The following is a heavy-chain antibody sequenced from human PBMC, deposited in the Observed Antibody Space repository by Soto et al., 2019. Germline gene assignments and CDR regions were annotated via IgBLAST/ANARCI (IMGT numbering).Heavy chain of an antibody. CDR3: ARHRGPAPVY. J-gene: IGHJ4*02. D-gene: IGHD3-10*01. CDR1: GGSISSSNW. V-gene: IGHV4-4*02. Sequence: TLSLTCAVSGGSISSSNWWSWVRQPPGKGLEWIGEIYHSGTTDYNPSLKSRLTMSLDTSKNHFSLKLRSVTAADTAVYYCARHRGPAPVYWGQGTLVTVSS. CDR2: IYHSGTT.